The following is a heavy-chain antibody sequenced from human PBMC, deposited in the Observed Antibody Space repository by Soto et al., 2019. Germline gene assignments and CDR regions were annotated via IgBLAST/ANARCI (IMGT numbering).Heavy chain of an antibody. CDR3: TRVLVIGVVSPASFDY. J-gene: IGHJ4*02. CDR1: GFTFGDYA. Sequence: PGGSLRLSCTGSGFTFGDYAMSWFRQAPGKGLEWVSFIRSKTYGATTEYAASVKGRFTISRDDSKSIAYLQMNSLKTEDTAVYYCTRVLVIGVVSPASFDYWGQGTLVTSPQ. D-gene: IGHD3-22*01. CDR2: IRSKTYGATT. V-gene: IGHV3-49*03.